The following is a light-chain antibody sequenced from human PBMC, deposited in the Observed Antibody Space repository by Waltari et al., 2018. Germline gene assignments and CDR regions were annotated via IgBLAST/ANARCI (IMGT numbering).Light chain of an antibody. Sequence: QPVLTQPPSSSASPGESARLTCTLPSDINVGDFNIYWYQQKPGSPPRFLLYYNSDSEKAQGSGVPSRVSGSKEASANAGILLISGLQSEDEADYYCMFWPSNVWVFGGGTKLTVL. J-gene: IGLJ3*02. CDR3: MFWPSNVWV. CDR1: SDINVGDFN. V-gene: IGLV5-37*01. CDR2: YNSDSEK.